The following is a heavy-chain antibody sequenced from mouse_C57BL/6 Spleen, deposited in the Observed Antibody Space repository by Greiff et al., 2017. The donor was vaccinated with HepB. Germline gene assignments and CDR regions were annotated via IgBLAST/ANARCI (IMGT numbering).Heavy chain of an antibody. J-gene: IGHJ3*01. V-gene: IGHV1-50*01. CDR2: IDPSDSYT. CDR1: GYTFTSYW. CDR3: ARGDYGAY. Sequence: VQLQQPGAELVKPGASVKLSCKASGYTFTSYWMQWVKQRPGQGLEWIGEIDPSDSYTNYNQKFKGKATLTVDPSSSTAYMQLSSLTSEDSAVYYCARGDYGAYWGQGTLVTVSA. D-gene: IGHD2-4*01.